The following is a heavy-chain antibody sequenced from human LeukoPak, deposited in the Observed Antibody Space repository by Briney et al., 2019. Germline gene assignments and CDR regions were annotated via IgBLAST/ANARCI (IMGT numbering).Heavy chain of an antibody. V-gene: IGHV4-4*02. CDR1: GGSISSSNS. CDR3: ASGVVTANNAFDI. J-gene: IGHJ3*02. Sequence: SGTLSLTCAVSGGSISSSNSWSWVRQPPGKGLEWIGEIYHSGSTNYNPSLKSRVTISVDKSKNQFSLKLSSVTAADTAVYYCASGVVTANNAFDIWGQGTMVTVSS. CDR2: IYHSGST. D-gene: IGHD2-21*02.